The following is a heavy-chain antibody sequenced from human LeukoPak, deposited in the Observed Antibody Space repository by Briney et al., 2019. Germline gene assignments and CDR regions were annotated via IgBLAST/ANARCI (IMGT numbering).Heavy chain of an antibody. CDR1: GFTFSSYW. Sequence: GGSLRLSCAASGFTFSSYWMHWVRQVPGKGLLWVSRIKSDGTNTNYADSVKGRFTISRDNAKNTLYLQMNSLRAEDTAMYYCARVGYRNGRNWDYYYMDVWGKGTTVTVSS. V-gene: IGHV3-74*01. J-gene: IGHJ6*03. CDR2: IKSDGTNT. D-gene: IGHD5-18*01. CDR3: ARVGYRNGRNWDYYYMDV.